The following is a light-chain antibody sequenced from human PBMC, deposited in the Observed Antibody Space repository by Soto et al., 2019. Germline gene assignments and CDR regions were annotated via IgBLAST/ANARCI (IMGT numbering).Light chain of an antibody. V-gene: IGKV3-15*01. CDR3: QQYNNWPQIT. CDR1: KSVSSN. J-gene: IGKJ4*01. CDR2: GAS. Sequence: KVMTQSPATLSVSPGERATLSCRASKSVSSNLAWYQQKLGQAPRLLIYGASTRAAGVPARFSGSGSGTEFTLTISSLQSEDFAVYYCQQYNNWPQITFGGGTKVEIK.